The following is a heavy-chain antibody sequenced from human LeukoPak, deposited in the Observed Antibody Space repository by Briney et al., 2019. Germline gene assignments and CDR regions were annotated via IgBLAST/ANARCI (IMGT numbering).Heavy chain of an antibody. CDR1: GFTFSSYS. CDR3: ARDRTPPGYYGSGSYYASNGMDV. D-gene: IGHD3-10*01. J-gene: IGHJ6*02. Sequence: GGSLRLSCAASGFTFSSYSMNWVRQAPGKGLEWVSSISSSSSYIYYADSVNGRFTISRDNAKNSLYLQMNSLRAEDTAVYYCARDRTPPGYYGSGSYYASNGMDVWGQGITVTVSS. V-gene: IGHV3-21*01. CDR2: ISSSSSYI.